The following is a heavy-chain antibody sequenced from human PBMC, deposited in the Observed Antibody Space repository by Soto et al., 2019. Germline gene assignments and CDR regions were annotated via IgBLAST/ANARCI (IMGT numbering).Heavy chain of an antibody. CDR1: GGTVANFI. CDR2: IVPMLGTP. J-gene: IGHJ6*04. Sequence: SVKVSCKASGGTVANFIMNWVRQTPGQGLEWMGGIVPMLGTPTYAEKFKGRVTISATGSTSTAYMELTSLRSEDTAIYYCARNGTYGSSLTPYSGMDVWGKGTTVTVSS. CDR3: ARNGTYGSSLTPYSGMDV. D-gene: IGHD1-7*01. V-gene: IGHV1-69*13.